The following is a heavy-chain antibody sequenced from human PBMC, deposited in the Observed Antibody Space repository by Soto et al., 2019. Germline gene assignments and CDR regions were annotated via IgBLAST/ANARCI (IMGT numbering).Heavy chain of an antibody. CDR1: VFTFSSYG. Sequence: QVQLVESGGGVVQPGRSLRLSCAASVFTFSSYGMHWVRQAPGKGLEWVAVIWYDGSNKYYADSVKGRFTISRDNSKNTLYLQMNSLRAEDTAVYYCARLIYYGSGSSYYFDYWGQGTLVTVSS. D-gene: IGHD3-10*01. J-gene: IGHJ4*02. CDR2: IWYDGSNK. CDR3: ARLIYYGSGSSYYFDY. V-gene: IGHV3-33*01.